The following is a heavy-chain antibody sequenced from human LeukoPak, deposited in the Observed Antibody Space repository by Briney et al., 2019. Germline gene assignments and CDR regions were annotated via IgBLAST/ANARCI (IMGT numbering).Heavy chain of an antibody. V-gene: IGHV3-21*01. D-gene: IGHD3-3*01. CDR1: GFTFSSYS. J-gene: IGHJ4*02. CDR2: ISSGSSYI. Sequence: GGSLRLSCAASGFTFSSYSMNWVRQAPGKGLEWVSSISSGSSYIYYADSVKGRFTISRVNTKNSLYLQMNSLRAEDTAVYYCARDLGYDFSDYWGQGTLVTVSS. CDR3: ARDLGYDFSDY.